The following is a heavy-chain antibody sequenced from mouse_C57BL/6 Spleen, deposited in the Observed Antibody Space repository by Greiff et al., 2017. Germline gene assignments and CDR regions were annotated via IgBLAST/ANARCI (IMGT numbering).Heavy chain of an antibody. CDR3: AREGDYDAPLDY. Sequence: EVKLVESGGGLVKPGGSLKLSCAASGFTFSSYAMSWVRPTPGKRLEWVATISDGGSYTYYPDNVKGRFTISRDNAKNNLYLQMSHLKSEDTAMYYCAREGDYDAPLDYWGQGTTLTVSS. CDR1: GFTFSSYA. V-gene: IGHV5-4*01. D-gene: IGHD2-3*01. CDR2: ISDGGSYT. J-gene: IGHJ2*01.